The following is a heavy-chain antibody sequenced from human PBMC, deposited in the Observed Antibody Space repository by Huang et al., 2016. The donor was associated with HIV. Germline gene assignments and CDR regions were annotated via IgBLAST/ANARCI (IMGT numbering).Heavy chain of an antibody. Sequence: QVQLVQSGAEVKKPGSSVKVSCKASGGTFSSYAFSWVRQAPGQGLEWMGGIIPIFGTANYAQKFQGRVTITADESTSTAFMELSSLRSEDTAVYYCASHYYDSSGYFRGAFDIWGQGTMVTVSS. V-gene: IGHV1-69*13. CDR2: IIPIFGTA. CDR3: ASHYYDSSGYFRGAFDI. CDR1: GGTFSSYA. D-gene: IGHD3-22*01. J-gene: IGHJ3*02.